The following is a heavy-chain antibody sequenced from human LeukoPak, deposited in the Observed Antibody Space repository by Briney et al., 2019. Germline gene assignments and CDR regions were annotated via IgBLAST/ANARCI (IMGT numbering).Heavy chain of an antibody. V-gene: IGHV4-30-2*01. D-gene: IGHD6-13*01. CDR2: IYHSGST. J-gene: IGHJ5*02. CDR1: GGSISSGGYY. CDR3: ARAGSSWYNWFDP. Sequence: SETLSLTCTVSGGSISSGGYYWSWIRQPPGKGLEWIGYIYHSGSTYYNPSLKSRVTISVDRSKNQFSLKLSSVSAADTAVYYCARAGSSWYNWFDPWGQGTLVTVSS.